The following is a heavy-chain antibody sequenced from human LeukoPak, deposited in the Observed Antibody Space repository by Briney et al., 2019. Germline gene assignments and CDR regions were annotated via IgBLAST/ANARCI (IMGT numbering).Heavy chain of an antibody. Sequence: GGSLKISCKSSGYSFISYLLGWARQMPGQGLEWMGMIDPSDSESRYTPSFQRHVTIPVHKSLTPADLQWNSLEAPDTAMYDSARQSAMGRSGDYWGQGTLVTVSS. CDR2: IDPSDSES. V-gene: IGHV5-51*01. CDR1: GYSFISYL. CDR3: ARQSAMGRSGDY. D-gene: IGHD7-27*01. J-gene: IGHJ4*02.